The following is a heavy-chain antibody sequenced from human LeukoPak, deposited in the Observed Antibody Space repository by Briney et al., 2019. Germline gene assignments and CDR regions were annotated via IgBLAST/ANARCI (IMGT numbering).Heavy chain of an antibody. CDR3: ARDRSTVAVAGPYFDY. CDR2: MNPNSGNT. Sequence: ASVKVSCKASGYTFTSYDINWVRQATGQGLEWMGCMNPNSGNTGYAQKFQGRVTITRNTSISTAYMELSSLRSEDTAVYYCARDRSTVAVAGPYFDYWGQGTLVTVSS. J-gene: IGHJ4*02. CDR1: GYTFTSYD. D-gene: IGHD6-19*01. V-gene: IGHV1-8*03.